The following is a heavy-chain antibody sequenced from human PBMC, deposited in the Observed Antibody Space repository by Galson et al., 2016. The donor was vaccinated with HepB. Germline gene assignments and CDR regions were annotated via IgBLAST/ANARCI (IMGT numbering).Heavy chain of an antibody. D-gene: IGHD2-2*01. J-gene: IGHJ6*02. CDR3: AREMEHQPLCRGYFYSYDMDV. V-gene: IGHV3-21*01. Sequence: SLRLSCAASGFTFSNYSINWDRQAPGRGLEWVSAVTSSTGSIYYADSVKGRFTIPRDNAKNSLYLQMSSLRVGDTAVYYCAREMEHQPLCRGYFYSYDMDVWGQGTTVTVS. CDR1: GFTFSNYS. CDR2: VTSSTGSI.